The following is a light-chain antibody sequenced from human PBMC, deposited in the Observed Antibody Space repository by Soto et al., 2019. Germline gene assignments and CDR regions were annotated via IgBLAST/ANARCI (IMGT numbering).Light chain of an antibody. J-gene: IGLJ3*02. CDR3: CSYAVSTTWV. CDR2: EDI. V-gene: IGLV2-23*01. CDR1: SSDVGSYNL. Sequence: QSALTQPASVSGSPGQSITISCTGTSSDVGSYNLVSWYQQHPGTAPKLMIYEDIKRASGVSNRFSGSTSGITASLTISVLQAEDEANYYCCSYAVSTTWVFGGGTKLTVL.